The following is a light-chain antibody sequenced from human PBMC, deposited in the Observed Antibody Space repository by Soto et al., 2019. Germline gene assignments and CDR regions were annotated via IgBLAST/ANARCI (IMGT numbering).Light chain of an antibody. CDR2: GAS. J-gene: IGKJ1*01. Sequence: EIVLTQSPSTLSFSPVDRATLSGRASQSVSTYLAWFLQKPGQAPRLLIYGASNRATGIPARFSGSGSGTDFTLTISSLEPEDFAVYYCQQRSTWPRTFGQGTKVDIK. CDR3: QQRSTWPRT. CDR1: QSVSTY. V-gene: IGKV3-11*01.